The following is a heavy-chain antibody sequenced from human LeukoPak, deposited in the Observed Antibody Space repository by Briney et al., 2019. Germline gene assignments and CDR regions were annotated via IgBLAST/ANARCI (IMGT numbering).Heavy chain of an antibody. D-gene: IGHD2-2*01. CDR2: IYTSGST. CDR3: ARDLDCSSTSYSDY. CDR1: GGSISSYY. V-gene: IGHV4-4*07. Sequence: SETLSLTCTVSGGSISSYYWSWIRQPAGKGLEWIGRIYTSGSTNFNPSLKSRVTMSVDTSKNQFSLKLSSVTAADTAVYYCARDLDCSSTSYSDYWGQGTLVTVSS. J-gene: IGHJ4*02.